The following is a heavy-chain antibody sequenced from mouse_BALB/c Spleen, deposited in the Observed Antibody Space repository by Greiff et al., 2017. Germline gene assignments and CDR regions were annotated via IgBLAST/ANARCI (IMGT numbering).Heavy chain of an antibody. CDR3: ARDRVRLPFAY. CDR1: GFTFSSYG. CDR2: INSNGGST. D-gene: IGHD1-2*01. J-gene: IGHJ3*01. V-gene: IGHV5-6-3*01. Sequence: DVMLVESGGGLVQPGGSLKLSCAASGFTFSSYGMSWVRQTPDKRLELVATINSNGGSTYYPDSVKGRFTISRDNAKNTLYLQMSSLKSEDTAMYYCARDRVRLPFAYWGQGTLVTVSA.